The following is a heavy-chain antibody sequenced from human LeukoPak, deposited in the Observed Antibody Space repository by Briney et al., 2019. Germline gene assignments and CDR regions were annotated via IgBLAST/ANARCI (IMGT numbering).Heavy chain of an antibody. D-gene: IGHD6-13*01. V-gene: IGHV3-21*01. J-gene: IGHJ3*02. CDR3: ATKAAAGDAFDI. Sequence: KPGGSLRLSCAASGFTLSSYSMNWVRQAPGKGLEWVSSISSSSSYIYYADSVKGRFTISRDNAKNSLYLQMNSLRAEDTAAYYCATKAAAGDAFDIWGQGTMVTVSS. CDR1: GFTLSSYS. CDR2: ISSSSSYI.